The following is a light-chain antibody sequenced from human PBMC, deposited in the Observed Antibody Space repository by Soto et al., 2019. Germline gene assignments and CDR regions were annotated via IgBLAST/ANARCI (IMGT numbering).Light chain of an antibody. J-gene: IGLJ3*02. CDR2: DDS. CDR1: NIGSKS. CDR3: QVWDGSSDHHWV. V-gene: IGLV3-21*02. Sequence: SYELTQPPSVSVAPGQTARITCGGNNIGSKSVHWYQQMPGQAPVLVVYDDSARHSGIPERISGSNSGNTATLTVTRGEAGDEADYYCQVWDGSSDHHWVFGGGTKLTVL.